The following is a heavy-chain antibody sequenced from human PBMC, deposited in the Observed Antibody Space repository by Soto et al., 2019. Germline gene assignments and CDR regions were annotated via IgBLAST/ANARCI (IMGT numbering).Heavy chain of an antibody. Sequence: EVQLVESGGGLVKPGGSLRLSCAASGFTFSNAWMNWVRQAPGKGLEWVGRIKSKTDGGTTDYAAPVKGRFTISRDDSKNTLYLQMNSLKAEDTAVYYCTTEWVGATGNPTVGLDYWGQGTLVTVSS. CDR2: IKSKTDGGTT. CDR1: GFTFSNAW. CDR3: TTEWVGATGNPTVGLDY. J-gene: IGHJ4*02. D-gene: IGHD1-26*01. V-gene: IGHV3-15*07.